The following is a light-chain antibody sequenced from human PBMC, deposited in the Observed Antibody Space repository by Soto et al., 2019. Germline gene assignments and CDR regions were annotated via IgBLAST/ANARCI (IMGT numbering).Light chain of an antibody. CDR2: GVT. CDR3: TSYIHRRTLLV. CDR1: SIDVGGYNY. V-gene: IGLV2-14*01. Sequence: QSALTQPASVSGSPGQSITISCTGTSIDVGGYNYVSWYQQHPGKAPKLMIYGVTNRPSGVSNRFSGSKSGNTASLTISGLQPENEADYYCTSYIHRRTLLVFGGGTKLTV. J-gene: IGLJ2*01.